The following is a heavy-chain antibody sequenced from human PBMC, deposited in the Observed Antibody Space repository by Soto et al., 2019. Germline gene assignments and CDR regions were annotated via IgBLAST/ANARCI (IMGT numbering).Heavy chain of an antibody. CDR2: IYPGDSDT. Sequence: GESLKISFKGSGYSFTSYLIGWVRQMPGKGMEWMGIIYPGDSDTRYSPSFQGQVTISADKSISPAYLQWSSLKASDTAMYYCARRDLGPVGGFDPWGQGTLVTVSS. V-gene: IGHV5-51*01. J-gene: IGHJ5*02. CDR3: ARRDLGPVGGFDP. CDR1: GYSFTSYL.